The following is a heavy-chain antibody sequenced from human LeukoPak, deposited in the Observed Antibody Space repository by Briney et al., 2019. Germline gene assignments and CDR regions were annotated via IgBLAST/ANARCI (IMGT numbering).Heavy chain of an antibody. J-gene: IGHJ4*02. Sequence: PGGSLRLSCAASGFTFSSYGMNWVRQAPGKGLEWVSFISSSSPYIDYADSVKGRFTVSRDNAKNSLYLQMNGLRAEDTAVFYCARETYGDYGFDYWGQGTLVTVSS. D-gene: IGHD4-17*01. V-gene: IGHV3-21*01. CDR2: ISSSSPYI. CDR3: ARETYGDYGFDY. CDR1: GFTFSSYG.